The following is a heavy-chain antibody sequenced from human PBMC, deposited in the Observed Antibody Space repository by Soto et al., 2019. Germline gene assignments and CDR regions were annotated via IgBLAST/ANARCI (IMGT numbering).Heavy chain of an antibody. CDR2: IWHDGINE. CDR1: GFTFSDYA. V-gene: IGHV3-33*03. CDR3: TKSRGDAYKWGLGLDQ. D-gene: IGHD3-10*01. Sequence: QERLVESGGGVVQPGRSLRLSCAVSGFTFSDYALHWVRQAPGKGLEWVALIWHDGINEFYADSVKGRFTISRDISSNTLYLQMNSLRPEDTAVYYCTKSRGDAYKWGLGLDQWGQGTLVTVSS. J-gene: IGHJ5*02.